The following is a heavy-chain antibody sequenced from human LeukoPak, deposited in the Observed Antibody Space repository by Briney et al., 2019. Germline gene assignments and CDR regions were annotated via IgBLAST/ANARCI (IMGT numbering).Heavy chain of an antibody. V-gene: IGHV3-23*01. J-gene: IGHJ4*02. CDR3: AKAQPMVATAYFDS. Sequence: GGSLRLSCAASGFPFSSYALSWVRQAPGKGLGWVSSISNHGGSTYYADSVKGRFTISRDNSKNTLYLQMNSLRAEDTAVYYCAKAQPMVATAYFDSWGQGTLVTVSS. D-gene: IGHD5-12*01. CDR1: GFPFSSYA. CDR2: ISNHGGST.